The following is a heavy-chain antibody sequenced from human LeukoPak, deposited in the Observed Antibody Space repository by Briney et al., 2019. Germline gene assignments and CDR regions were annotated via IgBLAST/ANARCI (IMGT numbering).Heavy chain of an antibody. D-gene: IGHD2-2*01. CDR2: IYYSGST. Sequence: SETLSLTCTVSGGSISSSSYYWGWIRQPPGKGLEWIGSIYYSGSTYYNPSLKSRVTISVDTSKNQFSLKLSSVTAADTAVYYCALIVVVPAAPTRGEFVDYWGQGTLVTVSS. CDR3: ALIVVVPAAPTRGEFVDY. J-gene: IGHJ4*02. CDR1: GGSISSSSYY. V-gene: IGHV4-39*01.